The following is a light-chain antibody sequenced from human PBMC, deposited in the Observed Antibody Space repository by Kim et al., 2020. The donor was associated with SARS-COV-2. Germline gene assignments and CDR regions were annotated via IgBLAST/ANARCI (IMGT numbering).Light chain of an antibody. CDR2: DAS. CDR3: QQRSNWPLYT. CDR1: QSVSSY. Sequence: WSPGERATPSCRASQSVSSYVAWYQQKPGQAPRLLIYDASNRATGIPARFSGSGSGTDFTLTISSLEPEDFAVYYCQQRSNWPLYTFGQGTKLEI. J-gene: IGKJ2*01. V-gene: IGKV3-11*01.